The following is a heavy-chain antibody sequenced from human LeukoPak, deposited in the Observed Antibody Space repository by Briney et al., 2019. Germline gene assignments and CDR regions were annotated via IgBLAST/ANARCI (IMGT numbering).Heavy chain of an antibody. CDR1: GFTFRSFA. CDR2: ISASGHYI. CDR3: ARDGSWGDYQFYFYMDV. Sequence: GGSLRLSCEASGFTFRSFAMSWVRQAPGKGLEWLSGISASGHYIYQADSVKGRFIISRDNSKNTLYIEINSLRVEDTAVYYCARDGSWGDYQFYFYMDVWGKGTTVTVSS. J-gene: IGHJ6*03. D-gene: IGHD2-2*01. V-gene: IGHV3-23*01.